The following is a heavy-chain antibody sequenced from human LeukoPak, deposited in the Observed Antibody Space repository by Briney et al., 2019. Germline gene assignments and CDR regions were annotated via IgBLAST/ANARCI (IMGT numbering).Heavy chain of an antibody. CDR3: AKDKVFGGELDY. D-gene: IGHD3-10*01. J-gene: IGHJ4*02. CDR1: GFTFSSYW. V-gene: IGHV3-7*03. CDR2: IKQDGSEK. Sequence: PGGSLRLSCAASGFTFSSYWMSWVRQAPGKGLEWVANIKQDGSEKYFVDSVKGRFTISRDNAKNSLYLQMNSLRAEDTALYYCAKDKVFGGELDYWGQGTLVTVSS.